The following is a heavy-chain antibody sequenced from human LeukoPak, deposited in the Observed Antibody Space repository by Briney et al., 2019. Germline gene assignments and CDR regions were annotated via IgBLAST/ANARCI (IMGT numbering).Heavy chain of an antibody. D-gene: IGHD2-15*01. Sequence: GRSLRLSCAASGFTFSSYGMHWVRQAPGKGLEWVTFISYDGRNIYYADSVKGRFTISRDNSKNTLYLQMNSLRAEDTAVYYCAKAFGYCSGGSCYYYYYGMDVWGKGTTVTVSS. CDR3: AKAFGYCSGGSCYYYYYGMDV. CDR1: GFTFSSYG. V-gene: IGHV3-30*18. J-gene: IGHJ6*04. CDR2: ISYDGRNI.